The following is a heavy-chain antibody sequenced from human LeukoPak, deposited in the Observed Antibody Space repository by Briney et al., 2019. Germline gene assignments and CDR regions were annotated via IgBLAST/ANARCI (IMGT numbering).Heavy chain of an antibody. V-gene: IGHV1-69*06. Sequence: ASVKVSCKASGGTFNSYAISWVRQAPGQGLEWMGGIIPIFGTTNYARKFRGRVTLTADKSTRTAYMELSSLRSEDTAVYYCARHNDSRDPPHFDYWGQGTLVTVSS. CDR3: ARHNDSRDPPHFDY. CDR1: GGTFNSYA. CDR2: IIPIFGTT. D-gene: IGHD3-16*01. J-gene: IGHJ4*02.